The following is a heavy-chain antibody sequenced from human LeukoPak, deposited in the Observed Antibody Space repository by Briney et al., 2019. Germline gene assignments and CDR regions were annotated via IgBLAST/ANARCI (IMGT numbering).Heavy chain of an antibody. D-gene: IGHD2-8*02. J-gene: IGHJ3*02. CDR3: ARRGTGGRSFGI. CDR2: ISYSGST. Sequence: SETLSLTCTVSGGSVSSGSYYWTWIRQPPGKGLEWIGYISYSGSTNFNPSLKSRVTISVDTSKNQFSLNLSSVTAADTAVYYCARRGTGGRSFGIWGQGTMVTVSS. CDR1: GGSVSSGSYY. V-gene: IGHV4-61*01.